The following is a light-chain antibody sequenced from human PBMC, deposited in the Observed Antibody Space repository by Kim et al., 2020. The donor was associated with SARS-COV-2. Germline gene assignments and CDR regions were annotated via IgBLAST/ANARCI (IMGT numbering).Light chain of an antibody. Sequence: LSQGERATLSCRASQSVNSYLAWYQQKPGQAPRLLMYDASKRATGIPARFSGSGSGTDFTLTISSLEPEDFAVYYCQQRSNWPLTFGGGTKVDIK. J-gene: IGKJ4*01. CDR3: QQRSNWPLT. CDR1: QSVNSY. V-gene: IGKV3-11*01. CDR2: DAS.